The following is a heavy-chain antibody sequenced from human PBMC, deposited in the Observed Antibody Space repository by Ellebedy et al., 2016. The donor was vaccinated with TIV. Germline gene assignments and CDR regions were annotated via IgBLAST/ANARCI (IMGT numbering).Heavy chain of an antibody. CDR1: GFTFSGSA. J-gene: IGHJ4*02. Sequence: PGGSLRLSCAPSGFTFSGSAMHWVRQASGKGLEWVGRIRSKANNYETAYAASVKGRFTISRDESKNTAYLQMNSLKTEDTAVYYCMHLVVVAATGYWGQGTLVTVSS. CDR3: MHLVVVAATGY. D-gene: IGHD2-21*02. CDR2: IRSKANNYET. V-gene: IGHV3-73*01.